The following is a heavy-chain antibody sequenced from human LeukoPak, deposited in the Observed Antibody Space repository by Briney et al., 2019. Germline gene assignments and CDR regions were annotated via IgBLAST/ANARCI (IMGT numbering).Heavy chain of an antibody. CDR1: GGCLSSYY. CDR2: IYYSGNT. V-gene: IGHV4-59*01. CDR3: ARFIYDNRRAFDI. Sequence: SETLSLTCTVSGGCLSSYYWIWVRQPPGKGLEWIGYIYYSGNTNYNPSLKSRVTISVDTSKNQFSLKLSSVTAADTAMYYCARFIYDNRRAFDIWGQGTMVTVSS. D-gene: IGHD3-10*01. J-gene: IGHJ3*02.